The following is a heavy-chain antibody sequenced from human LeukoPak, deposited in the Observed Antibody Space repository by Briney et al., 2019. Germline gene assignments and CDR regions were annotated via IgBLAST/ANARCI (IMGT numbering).Heavy chain of an antibody. CDR1: RFTFSSYS. CDR2: IVGSGVTT. Sequence: GGSLRLSCAASRFTFSSYSMNWVRQAPGKGLEWVSGIVGSGVTTYYADSVKGRFTISRDNSKSTLYLQLNSLRAEDTAIYYCARDERSIQFNYWGQGTLVTVSS. V-gene: IGHV3-23*01. J-gene: IGHJ4*02. CDR3: ARDERSIQFNY. D-gene: IGHD2-21*01.